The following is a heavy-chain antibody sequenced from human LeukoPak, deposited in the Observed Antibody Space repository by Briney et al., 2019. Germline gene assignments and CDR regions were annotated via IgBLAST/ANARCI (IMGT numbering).Heavy chain of an antibody. CDR2: IHHSGSA. D-gene: IGHD3-10*01. J-gene: IGHJ4*02. V-gene: IGHV4-39*07. Sequence: SETLSLTCTVSGGSFSSSGSYWGWIRQPPGKGLEWIGSIHHSGSAFYNPSLKSRVTISVDTSKNQFSLRLSSVTAADTAVYYCARYFPRFGESFDYWGQGTLVTVSS. CDR3: ARYFPRFGESFDY. CDR1: GGSFSSSGSY.